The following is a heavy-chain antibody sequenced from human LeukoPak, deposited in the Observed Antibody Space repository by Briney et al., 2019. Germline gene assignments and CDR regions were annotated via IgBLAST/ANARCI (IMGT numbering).Heavy chain of an antibody. J-gene: IGHJ6*03. CDR3: TALVRGVIAYYYYMDV. V-gene: IGHV3-15*01. CDR2: IKSKTDGGTT. D-gene: IGHD3-10*01. CDR1: GFTFSNAW. Sequence: PGGSLRLSCAASGFTFSNAWMSWVRQAPGKGLEWVGRIKSKTDGGTTDYAAPVKGRFTISRDDSKNTLYLQMNSLKTEDTAVYYCTALVRGVIAYYYYMDVWGKGTTVTISS.